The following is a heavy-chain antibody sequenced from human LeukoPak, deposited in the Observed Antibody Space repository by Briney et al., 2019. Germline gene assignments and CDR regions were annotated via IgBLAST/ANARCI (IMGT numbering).Heavy chain of an antibody. D-gene: IGHD5-24*01. J-gene: IGHJ5*02. CDR1: GFSVSNHY. V-gene: IGHV3-66*02. CDR3: ARDGAGTESWVELDP. CDR2: IWADGTT. Sequence: PGGSLRLSCAASGFSVSNHYMAWVRQAPGRGLEWVSFIWADGTTFYTDSVRGRFTVSRDQFKNTLYLQMSSLRPDDTALYYCARDGAGTESWVELDPWGQGTQVTVSA.